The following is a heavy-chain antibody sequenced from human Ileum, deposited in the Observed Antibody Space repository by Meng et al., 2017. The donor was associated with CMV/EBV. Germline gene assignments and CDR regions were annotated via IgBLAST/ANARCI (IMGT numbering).Heavy chain of an antibody. Sequence: EVQLVESGGGLVQPGGSLSLSCAASGFRFSAYWMNWVRQAPGKGLVWVSRISSDGTSVAYADSLKGRFTISRDNAKDTLYLQMNSLRAEDTAVYYCARGGVVLAASSDSWGQGTLVTVSS. D-gene: IGHD2-2*01. J-gene: IGHJ5*01. CDR2: ISSDGTSV. CDR3: ARGGVVLAASSDS. CDR1: GFRFSAYW. V-gene: IGHV3-74*01.